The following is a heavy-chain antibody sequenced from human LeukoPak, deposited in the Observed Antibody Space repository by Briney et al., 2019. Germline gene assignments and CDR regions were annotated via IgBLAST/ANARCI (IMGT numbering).Heavy chain of an antibody. CDR3: ARMGRRQPGRDYYYYLDA. V-gene: IGHV3-74*01. J-gene: IGHJ6*03. D-gene: IGHD6-13*01. CDR2: IDNDGSTT. CDR1: GFTFSSYW. Sequence: GGSLRLSCAASGFTFSSYWMHWVRQTPGMGPVWVSRIDNDGSTTAYADSVKGRLTISRDNGKNTVFLHMNSLSAEDTAVYFCARMGRRQPGRDYYYYLDAWGKGTTVTVSS.